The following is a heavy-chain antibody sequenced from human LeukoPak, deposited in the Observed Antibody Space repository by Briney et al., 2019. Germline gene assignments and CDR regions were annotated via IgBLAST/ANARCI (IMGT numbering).Heavy chain of an antibody. CDR3: ARGIDDYGDLRLDY. Sequence: GGSLRLSCAASGFTFSSYSMNWVRQAPGKGLEWVSSISSSSSYIYYADSVKGRFTISRDNAKNSLYLQMNSLRAEDTAVYCCARGIDDYGDLRLDYWGQGTLVTVSS. V-gene: IGHV3-21*01. CDR1: GFTFSSYS. CDR2: ISSSSSYI. J-gene: IGHJ4*02. D-gene: IGHD4-17*01.